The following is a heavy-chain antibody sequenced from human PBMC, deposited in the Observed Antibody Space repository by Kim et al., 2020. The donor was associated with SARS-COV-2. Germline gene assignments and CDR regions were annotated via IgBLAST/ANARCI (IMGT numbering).Heavy chain of an antibody. CDR2: ISFDGSMK. J-gene: IGHJ4*02. CDR1: GFGFSHYT. CDR3: ARDRHATGTNYDF. D-gene: IGHD4-17*01. Sequence: GGSLRLSCTASGFGFSHYTMHWVRQAPGKGLEWVALISFDGSMKYCADSVKGRFTISRDTSKNTLYLQMSSLRAEDTAVYYCARDRHATGTNYDFWGQGT. V-gene: IGHV3-30*04.